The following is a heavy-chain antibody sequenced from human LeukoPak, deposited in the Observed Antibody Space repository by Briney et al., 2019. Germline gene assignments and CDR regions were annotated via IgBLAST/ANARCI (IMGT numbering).Heavy chain of an antibody. J-gene: IGHJ3*02. CDR2: MYYSGST. CDR1: GGSISSYY. V-gene: IGHV4-59*08. Sequence: PSETLSLTCTVSGGSISSYYWSWIRQPPGKGLEWIGYMYYSGSTNYNPSLKSRVTISVDTSKNQFSLKLSSVTAADTAVYYCARYYDSSGYYVGAFDIWGQGTMVTVSS. CDR3: ARYYDSSGYYVGAFDI. D-gene: IGHD3-22*01.